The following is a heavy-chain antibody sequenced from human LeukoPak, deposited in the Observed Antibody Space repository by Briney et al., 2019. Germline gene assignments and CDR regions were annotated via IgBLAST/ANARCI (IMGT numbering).Heavy chain of an antibody. J-gene: IGHJ4*02. D-gene: IGHD5-18*01. CDR2: IDHSGST. CDR1: GGSIINSNW. Sequence: KTSETLSLTCAVSGGSIINSNWWSWVRQPPGKGLEWIGEIDHSGSTYYNPSLKSRVTISVDRSKNQFSLKLSSVTAADTAVYYCARVGHGYSYGSPFDYWGQGTLVTVSS. V-gene: IGHV4-4*02. CDR3: ARVGHGYSYGSPFDY.